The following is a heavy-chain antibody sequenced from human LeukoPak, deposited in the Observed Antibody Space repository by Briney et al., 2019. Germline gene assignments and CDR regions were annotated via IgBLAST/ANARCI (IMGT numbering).Heavy chain of an antibody. V-gene: IGHV1-8*01. J-gene: IGHJ4*02. CDR3: ARRGGGIIPYDY. CDR2: MNPNSGNT. D-gene: IGHD2-15*01. CDR1: GYTFTSYD. Sequence: ASVTVSCKASGYTFTSYDINWVRQATGQGLEWMGWMNPNSGNTGYAQKFQGSVTMTRNTSISTAYMELSSLRSEDTAVYYCARRGGGIIPYDYWGQGTLVTVSS.